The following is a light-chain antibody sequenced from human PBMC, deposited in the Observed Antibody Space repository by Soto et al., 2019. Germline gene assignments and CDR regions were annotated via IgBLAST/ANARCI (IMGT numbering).Light chain of an antibody. J-gene: IGLJ1*01. V-gene: IGLV2-14*01. CDR1: HSDVGGYNY. CDR2: EVS. Sequence: QSALTQPASVSGSPGQSITISCTGTHSDVGGYNYVSWYQHHPGKAPKLMIYEVSNRPSGVSSRFSGSKSGNTASLTISGLQAEDEADYYCSSYASSSTPLYVFGTGTKLTVL. CDR3: SSYASSSTPLYV.